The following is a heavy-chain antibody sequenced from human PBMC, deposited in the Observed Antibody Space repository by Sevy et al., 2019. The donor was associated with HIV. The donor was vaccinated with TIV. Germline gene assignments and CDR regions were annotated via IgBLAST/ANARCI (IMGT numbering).Heavy chain of an antibody. V-gene: IGHV5-51*01. D-gene: IGHD2-2*01. CDR2: IYPGDSDT. CDR3: ARYPIVVVPAAEYYFDY. Sequence: GESLKISCKGSGYTFSNYWIGWVRQMPGKGLEGMGVIYPGDSDTRYSPSFQGQVNISADKSSSTAYLQWSRLKTSDTAIYYCARYPIVVVPAAEYYFDYWGQGTLVTVSS. CDR1: GYTFSNYW. J-gene: IGHJ4*02.